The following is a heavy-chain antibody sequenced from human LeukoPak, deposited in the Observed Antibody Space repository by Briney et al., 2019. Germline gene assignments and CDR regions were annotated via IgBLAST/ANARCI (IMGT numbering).Heavy chain of an antibody. Sequence: ASVKVSCKASGYTFTGYYMHWVRQAPGQGLEWMGRINPNNGGTNYAQKFQGRVTMTRDTSTSTVYMELSSLRSDDTAVYYCARTAARRFDYWGQGTLVTVSS. J-gene: IGHJ4*02. CDR3: ARTAARRFDY. CDR1: GYTFTGYY. CDR2: INPNNGGT. D-gene: IGHD6-6*01. V-gene: IGHV1-2*06.